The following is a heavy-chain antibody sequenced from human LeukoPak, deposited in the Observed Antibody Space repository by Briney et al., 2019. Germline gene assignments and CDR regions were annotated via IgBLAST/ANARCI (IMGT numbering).Heavy chain of an antibody. CDR3: ARAAGDLDY. CDR2: MNPNSGNT. Sequence: ASVKVSCKASGYTFTSYDINWVRQATGQGLEWVGWMNPNSGNTGSAQKFQGRVSMTRDTFISTAYMELSSLRSEDTAIYYCARAAGDLDYWGQGTLVTVSS. J-gene: IGHJ4*02. CDR1: GYTFTSYD. V-gene: IGHV1-8*01.